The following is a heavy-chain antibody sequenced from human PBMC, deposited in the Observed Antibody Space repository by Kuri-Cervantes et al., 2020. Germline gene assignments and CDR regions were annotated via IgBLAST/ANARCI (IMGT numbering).Heavy chain of an antibody. CDR3: ARAPYCSGGSCYYNWFDP. D-gene: IGHD2-15*01. Sequence: SVKVSCKASGCTFTSSAVQWVRQARGQRLEWIGWIVVGSGNTNYAQKFQGRVTMTTDTSTSTAYMELRSLRSDDTAVYYCARAPYCSGGSCYYNWFDPWGQGTLVTVSS. V-gene: IGHV1-58*01. J-gene: IGHJ5*02. CDR1: GCTFTSSA. CDR2: IVVGSGNT.